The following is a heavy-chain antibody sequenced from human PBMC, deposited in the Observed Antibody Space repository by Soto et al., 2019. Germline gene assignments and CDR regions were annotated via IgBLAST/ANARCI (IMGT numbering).Heavy chain of an antibody. CDR1: GGTFSSYT. J-gene: IGHJ4*02. Sequence: QVRLVQSGAEVKKPGSSVKVSCKASGGTFSSYTISWVRQAPGQGLEWMGRIIPILGIANYAQKFQGRVTITADKSTRTDDMELSSLRTEDTAVYYCARSGIAAPIDYWGQGTLVTDSS. D-gene: IGHD6-13*01. CDR2: IIPILGIA. V-gene: IGHV1-69*02. CDR3: ARSGIAAPIDY.